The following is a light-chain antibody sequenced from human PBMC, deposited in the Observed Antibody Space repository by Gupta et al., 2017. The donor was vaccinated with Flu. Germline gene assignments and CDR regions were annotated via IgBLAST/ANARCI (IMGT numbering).Light chain of an antibody. CDR1: QSLLYSSNNKSY. CDR2: WAS. V-gene: IGKV4-1*01. J-gene: IGKJ4*01. CDR3: QQDDDARLT. Sequence: DIVMTQSPDSLAVSLGERATINCKSSQSLLYSSNNKSYLAWYQQKPGQPPKLLIYWASTRESGVPDRFSGSGSGTDFTLTISSLHAEDVAIYYCQQDDDARLTFGGGTKVEIK.